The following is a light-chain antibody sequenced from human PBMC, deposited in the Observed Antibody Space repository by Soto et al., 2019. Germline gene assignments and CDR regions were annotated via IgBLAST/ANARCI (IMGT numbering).Light chain of an antibody. V-gene: IGLV1-40*01. CDR3: QSYDSSLSGWV. Sequence: QSVLTQPPSVSGAPGQRVTISCTGSSSNIGAGYDVHWYQQLPGTAPKLLIYGNSNRPSGVPDRFSGSKSGTSASLAITGLQAEDEAEYYCQSYDSSLSGWVFGGETQLTVL. CDR2: GNS. CDR1: SSNIGAGYD. J-gene: IGLJ3*02.